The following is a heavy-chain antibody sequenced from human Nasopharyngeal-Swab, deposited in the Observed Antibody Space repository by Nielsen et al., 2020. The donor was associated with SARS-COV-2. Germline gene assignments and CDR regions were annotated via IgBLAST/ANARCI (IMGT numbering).Heavy chain of an antibody. CDR3: VRIMTMVQGVIQDYYGMDV. CDR2: IDWDDDK. D-gene: IGHD3-10*01. J-gene: IGHJ6*02. V-gene: IGHV2-70*01. Sequence: WIRQPAGKALERLALIDWDDDKYYSTSLKTRLTISKDTSKNQVVLTMTNMDPVDTATYYCVRIMTMVQGVIQDYYGMDVWGQGTTVTVSS.